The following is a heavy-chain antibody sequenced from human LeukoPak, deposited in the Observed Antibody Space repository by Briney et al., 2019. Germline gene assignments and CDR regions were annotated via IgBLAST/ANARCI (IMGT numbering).Heavy chain of an antibody. J-gene: IGHJ5*02. V-gene: IGHV4-4*07. CDR1: GGSISSYY. Sequence: PSETLPLTCTVSGGSISSYYWSWIRQPAGKGLEWIGRIYTSGSTNYNPSLKSRVTMSVDTSKNQFSLKLSSVTAADTAVYYCARDGDGGSSEDWFDPWGQGTLVTVSS. CDR3: ARDGDGGSSEDWFDP. D-gene: IGHD2-15*01. CDR2: IYTSGST.